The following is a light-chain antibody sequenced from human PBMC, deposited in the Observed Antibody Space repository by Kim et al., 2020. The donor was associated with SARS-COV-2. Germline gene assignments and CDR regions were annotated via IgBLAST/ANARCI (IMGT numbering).Light chain of an antibody. CDR2: GAF. Sequence: EIFMTQSQATLSMSPGGRATLFGRASKSVGPNLAWYQQKPGQAPRLLTYGAFIRATGIPARSSASGSGTEFTLAVSSLHSDDYTVYYFKKYKKWAPLTLWGGTKVYIK. CDR3: KKYKKWAPLT. J-gene: IGKJ4*01. CDR1: KSVGPN. V-gene: IGKV3D-15*01.